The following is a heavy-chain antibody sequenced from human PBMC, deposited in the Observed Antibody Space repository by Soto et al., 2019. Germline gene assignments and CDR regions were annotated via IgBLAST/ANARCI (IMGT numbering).Heavy chain of an antibody. CDR2: ISAYNGNT. Sequence: QVQLVQSGAEVKKPGASVKVSCKASGYTFTSYGISWVRQAPGQGLEWMGWISAYNGNTNYAQKLQGRVTMTTDTSTSTAYMELRSLRSDDTAVYYCARDGAEVWGLACDFWSGYLAYFDYWGQGTLVTVSS. J-gene: IGHJ4*02. CDR1: GYTFTSYG. CDR3: ARDGAEVWGLACDFWSGYLAYFDY. V-gene: IGHV1-18*01. D-gene: IGHD3-3*01.